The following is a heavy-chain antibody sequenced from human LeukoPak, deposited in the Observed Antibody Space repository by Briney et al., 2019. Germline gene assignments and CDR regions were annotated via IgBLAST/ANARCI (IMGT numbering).Heavy chain of an antibody. V-gene: IGHV4-30-4*02. J-gene: IGHJ6*03. CDR3: ARIPVPTVTTIYYYMDV. D-gene: IGHD4-11*01. Sequence: SETLSLTCTVSGGSISSGDYYWSWIRQPPGKGLEWIGYIYYSGSTYYNPSLKSRVTISVDTSKNQFSLKLNSVTAADTAVYYCARIPVPTVTTIYYYMDVWGKGTTVTVSS. CDR2: IYYSGST. CDR1: GGSISSGDYY.